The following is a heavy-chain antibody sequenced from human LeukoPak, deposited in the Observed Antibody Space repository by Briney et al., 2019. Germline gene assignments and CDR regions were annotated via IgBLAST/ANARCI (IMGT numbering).Heavy chain of an antibody. CDR1: GFTFDDYA. J-gene: IGHJ6*03. Sequence: GGSLRLSCAASGFTFDDYAMHWVRQAPGKGLEWVSGISWDSGSIGYADSVKGRFTISRDYAKNSLYLQMNSLRAEDTALYYCAKDMGSSGYSPYYMDVWGKGTTVTVSS. CDR3: AKDMGSSGYSPYYMDV. CDR2: ISWDSGSI. V-gene: IGHV3-9*01. D-gene: IGHD3-22*01.